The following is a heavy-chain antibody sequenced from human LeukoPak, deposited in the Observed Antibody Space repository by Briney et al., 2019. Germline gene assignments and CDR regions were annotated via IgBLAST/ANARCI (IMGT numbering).Heavy chain of an antibody. Sequence: GGSLRLSCAASGFTFSDYYMSWIRQAPGKGLEGVSYISSSGSTIYYADSVKGRFTISRDNAKNSLYLQMNSLRAEDTAVYYFARGLWIQLSAFDIWGQGTMVTVSS. J-gene: IGHJ3*02. CDR3: ARGLWIQLSAFDI. CDR2: ISSSGSTI. CDR1: GFTFSDYY. D-gene: IGHD5-18*01. V-gene: IGHV3-11*01.